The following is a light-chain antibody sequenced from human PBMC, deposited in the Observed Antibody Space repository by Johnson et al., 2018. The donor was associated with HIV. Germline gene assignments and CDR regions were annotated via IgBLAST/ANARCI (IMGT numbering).Light chain of an antibody. J-gene: IGLJ1*01. CDR2: ENN. CDR1: NSNIGNNY. V-gene: IGLV1-51*02. Sequence: QSVLTQPPSVSAAPGQKVTISCSGSNSNIGNNYVSWYQHLPGTTPKLLIYENNKRPSGIPDRFYGSKSGTSATLGITGLQTGDEAAYYCGTWNSSLSAHNYVFGTGTEVTVL. CDR3: GTWNSSLSAHNYV.